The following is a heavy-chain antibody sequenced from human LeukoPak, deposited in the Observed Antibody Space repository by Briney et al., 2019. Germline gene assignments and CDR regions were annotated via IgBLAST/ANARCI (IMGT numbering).Heavy chain of an antibody. CDR3: AREGRYAALDI. CDR1: GFTFSRFG. V-gene: IGHV3-48*02. J-gene: IGHJ3*02. D-gene: IGHD2-2*01. Sequence: PGGSLRLSCAASGFTFSRFGMNWVRQAPGKGLEWVSYISSSSSTIYYADSVKGRFTISRDNARSSLYLQMNSLRDDDTALYFCAREGRYAALDIWGQGTMVTVSS. CDR2: ISSSSSTI.